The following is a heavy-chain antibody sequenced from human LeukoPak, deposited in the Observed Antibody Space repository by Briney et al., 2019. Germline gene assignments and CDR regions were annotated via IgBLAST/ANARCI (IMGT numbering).Heavy chain of an antibody. Sequence: PGASLRLSCAASGFTFSSYAMSWVHQAPGKGLDWVSAISGRGDRTYYADSVKGRFTISRDNSKNRLYLQMNSLRVEDTAVYYCAKGDSSYYYYMDVWGKGTTVTVSS. CDR2: ISGRGDRT. D-gene: IGHD3-22*01. J-gene: IGHJ6*03. CDR1: GFTFSSYA. V-gene: IGHV3-23*01. CDR3: AKGDSSYYYYMDV.